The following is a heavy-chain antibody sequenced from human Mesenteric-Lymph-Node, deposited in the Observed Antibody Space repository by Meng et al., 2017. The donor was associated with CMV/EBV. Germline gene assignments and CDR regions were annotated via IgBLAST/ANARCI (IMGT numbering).Heavy chain of an antibody. Sequence: ASAKVSCKASGYTFTTYHMHWVRQAPGQGLEWMGWINPNSGGTNYAQKFQGRVTMTRDTSISTAYMELSRLRSDDTAVYYCARDLEDGYNQNNYYYYGMDVWGQGTTVTVSS. V-gene: IGHV1-2*02. CDR2: INPNSGGT. CDR1: GYTFTTYH. CDR3: ARDLEDGYNQNNYYYYGMDV. D-gene: IGHD5-24*01. J-gene: IGHJ6*02.